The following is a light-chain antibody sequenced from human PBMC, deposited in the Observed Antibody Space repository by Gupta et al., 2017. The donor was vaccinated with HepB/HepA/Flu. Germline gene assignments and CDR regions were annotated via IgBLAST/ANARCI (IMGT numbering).Light chain of an antibody. Sequence: QSAQTQPASVSGSPGQSITISCTATSSDVGDYKSVSWYQQHPGKAPKLLISNVSNRPSGVSNRFSGSKSGNTASLTISGLQAEDEADYYCSSFTYTMTLVVFGGGTKVTVL. CDR2: NVS. CDR1: SSDVGDYKS. J-gene: IGLJ2*01. CDR3: SSFTYTMTLVV. V-gene: IGLV2-14*01.